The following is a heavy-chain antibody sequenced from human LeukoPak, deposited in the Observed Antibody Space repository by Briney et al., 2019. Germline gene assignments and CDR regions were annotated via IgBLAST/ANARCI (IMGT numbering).Heavy chain of an antibody. D-gene: IGHD1-26*01. CDR2: ISGSAGST. Sequence: QAGGSLRLSCAVSGFIFSSYAMSWVRQAPGKGLEWVSGISGSAGSTFYANSVKGRFTISRDNSKNTLYLQMNSLRAEDTAVYYCAKIWELTYNWFDPWGQGTLVTVSS. CDR1: GFIFSSYA. V-gene: IGHV3-23*01. CDR3: AKIWELTYNWFDP. J-gene: IGHJ5*02.